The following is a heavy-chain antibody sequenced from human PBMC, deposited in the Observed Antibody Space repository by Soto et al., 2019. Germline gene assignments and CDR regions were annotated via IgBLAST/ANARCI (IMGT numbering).Heavy chain of an antibody. D-gene: IGHD3-9*01. CDR2: ISVHNGNT. V-gene: IGHV1-18*01. CDR3: ARVGIRPNYDILTGYYNVMVY. CDR1: GYTFTTYG. J-gene: IGHJ4*02. Sequence: ASVKVSCKASGYTFTTYGISWVRQAPGQGLEWMGWISVHNGNTNYAQKLQGRITMTTDTSTSTAYMELRSLRSDDTAVYYCARVGIRPNYDILTGYYNVMVYWGQGTLVTVSS.